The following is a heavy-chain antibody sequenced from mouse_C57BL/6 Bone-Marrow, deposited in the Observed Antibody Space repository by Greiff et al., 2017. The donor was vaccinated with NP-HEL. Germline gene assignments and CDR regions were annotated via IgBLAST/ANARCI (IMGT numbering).Heavy chain of an antibody. D-gene: IGHD2-5*01. V-gene: IGHV4-1*01. CDR2: INPDSSTI. J-gene: IGHJ3*01. CDR1: GIDFSRYW. Sequence: AASGIDFSRYWMSWVRRAPGKGLEWIGEINPDSSTINYAPSLKDKFIISRDNAKNTLYLQMSKVRSEDTALYYCARPDYSNYWFAYWGQGTLVTVSA. CDR3: ARPDYSNYWFAY.